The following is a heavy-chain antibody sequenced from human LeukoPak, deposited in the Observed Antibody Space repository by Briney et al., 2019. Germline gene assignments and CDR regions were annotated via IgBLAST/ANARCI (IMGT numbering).Heavy chain of an antibody. V-gene: IGHV4-39*07. J-gene: IGHJ4*02. Sequence: PSETLSLTCTVSGGSISSSSYYWGWIRQPPGKGLEWIGSIYYSGSTYYNPSLKSRVTISVDTSKNQFSLRLNSVTAADTAVYYCARSRGSGNYYKSVLDDWGQGTLVTVSS. CDR2: IYYSGST. D-gene: IGHD3-10*01. CDR1: GGSISSSSYY. CDR3: ARSRGSGNYYKSVLDD.